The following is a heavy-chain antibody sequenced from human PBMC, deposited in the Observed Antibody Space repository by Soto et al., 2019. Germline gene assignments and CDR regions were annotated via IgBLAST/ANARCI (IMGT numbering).Heavy chain of an antibody. V-gene: IGHV4-34*01. CDR3: ARVPGYSSGWYAAYYYYGMDV. Sequence: SETLSLTCAVYGGSFSGYYWSWIRQPPGKGLEWIGEINHSGSTNYNPSLKSRVTISVDTSKNQFSLKLSSVTAADTAVYYCARVPGYSSGWYAAYYYYGMDVWGQGTTVT. CDR2: INHSGST. J-gene: IGHJ6*02. CDR1: GGSFSGYY. D-gene: IGHD6-19*01.